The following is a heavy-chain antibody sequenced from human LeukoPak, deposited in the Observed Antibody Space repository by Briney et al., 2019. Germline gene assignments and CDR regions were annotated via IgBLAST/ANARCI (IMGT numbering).Heavy chain of an antibody. V-gene: IGHV1-18*01. Sequence: ASVKVSCKASGGTFSSYAISWVRQAPGQGLEWMGWISAYNGNTNYAQKLQGRVTMTTGTSTSTAYMELRSLRSDDTAVYYCARDGSSYWFDPWGQGTLVTVSS. CDR3: ARDGSSYWFDP. CDR1: GGTFSSYA. CDR2: ISAYNGNT. J-gene: IGHJ5*02. D-gene: IGHD6-13*01.